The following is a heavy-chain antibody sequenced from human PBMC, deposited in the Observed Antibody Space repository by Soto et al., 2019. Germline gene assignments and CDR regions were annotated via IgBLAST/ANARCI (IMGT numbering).Heavy chain of an antibody. J-gene: IGHJ6*02. Sequence: GESLKISCNGSGYSFTSYWIGWVRQMPGKGLEWMGITYPGDSDTRYSPSFQGQVTISADKSISTACLQWSSLKASDTAMYYCARFRGGSSRPYYYYGMDVWGQGTTVTVSS. V-gene: IGHV5-51*01. D-gene: IGHD1-26*01. CDR2: TYPGDSDT. CDR3: ARFRGGSSRPYYYYGMDV. CDR1: GYSFTSYW.